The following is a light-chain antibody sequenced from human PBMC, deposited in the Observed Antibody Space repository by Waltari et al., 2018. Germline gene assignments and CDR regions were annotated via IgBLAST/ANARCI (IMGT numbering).Light chain of an antibody. CDR2: HSS. V-gene: IGKV1-12*01. J-gene: IGKJ1*01. CDR1: QDISTS. Sequence: EIHMTQSPSSVSASAVDRVSMSCRASQDISTSLAWYQQKSGKAPSLLIYHSSTLQSGVPSRFSGAGTGTDFTLTINNLHPEDFATYFCQQGDTSPPTFGPGTKVELK. CDR3: QQGDTSPPT.